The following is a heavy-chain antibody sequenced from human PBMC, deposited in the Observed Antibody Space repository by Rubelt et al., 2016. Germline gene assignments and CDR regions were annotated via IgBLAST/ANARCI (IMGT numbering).Heavy chain of an antibody. CDR3: ARQSGYGDQINY. V-gene: IGHV4-34*01. J-gene: IGHJ4*02. D-gene: IGHD4-17*01. CDR1: DGSIRTYH. Sequence: QVQQQQWGPRLLKASETLSLTCDVYDGSIRTYHWSWIRQSPGKGLEWIGEINHSGSTNYNPSLKSRVTISVTTSRNQFSLRLTLVTAADTAVYYCARQSGYGDQINYWGQGTLVTVSS. CDR2: INHSGST.